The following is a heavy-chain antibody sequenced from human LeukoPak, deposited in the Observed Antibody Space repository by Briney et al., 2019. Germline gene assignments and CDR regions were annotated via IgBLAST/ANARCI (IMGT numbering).Heavy chain of an antibody. Sequence: SETLSLTCTVSGGSISSYYWSWIRQPPGKGLEWIGYIYYSGSTNYNPSLKSRVTISVDTSKNQFSLKLSSVTAADTAVYYCARGGYYDSSGYYWFDYWGQGTLVTVSS. CDR3: ARGGYYDSSGYYWFDY. CDR1: GGSISSYY. V-gene: IGHV4-59*01. J-gene: IGHJ4*02. D-gene: IGHD3-22*01. CDR2: IYYSGST.